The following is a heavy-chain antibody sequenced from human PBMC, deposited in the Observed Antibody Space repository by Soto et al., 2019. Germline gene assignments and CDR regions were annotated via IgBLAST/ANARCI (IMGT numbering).Heavy chain of an antibody. Sequence: PSETLSLTCTVSGGSISSGGYYWSWIRQHPGKGLEWIGYIYYSGSTYYNPSLKSRVTISVDTSKNQFSLKLSSVTAADTAVYYCARAGYDLSNFDYWGQGTLVTVSS. J-gene: IGHJ4*02. CDR2: IYYSGST. D-gene: IGHD5-12*01. CDR1: GGSISSGGYY. CDR3: ARAGYDLSNFDY. V-gene: IGHV4-31*03.